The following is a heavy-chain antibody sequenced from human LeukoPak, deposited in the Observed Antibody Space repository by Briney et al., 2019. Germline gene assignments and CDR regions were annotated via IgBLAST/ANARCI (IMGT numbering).Heavy chain of an antibody. V-gene: IGHV3-66*01. D-gene: IGHD2-15*01. CDR1: GFTVSSNY. CDR2: IYSVGST. Sequence: GGSLRLSCAASGFTVSSNYMSWVRQAPGKGLEWVSVIYSVGSTYYADSVKGRFTISRDNSKNTLYLQMNSLRAEDTAVYYCARDGYCSGGSCYLGNDAFDIWGQGTMVTVSS. J-gene: IGHJ3*02. CDR3: ARDGYCSGGSCYLGNDAFDI.